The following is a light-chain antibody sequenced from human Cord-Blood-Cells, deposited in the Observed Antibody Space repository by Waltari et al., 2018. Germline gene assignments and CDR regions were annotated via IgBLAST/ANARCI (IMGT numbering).Light chain of an antibody. J-gene: IGKJ1*01. Sequence: DIQLTQSPSFLSASVGERVPIPCRASQGISSYLAWYEQKPGKAPKLLIYAASTLQSGVPSRFSGSGSGTEFTLTISSLQPEDFATYYCQQLNSYPRTFGQGTKVEIK. V-gene: IGKV1-9*01. CDR1: QGISSY. CDR2: AAS. CDR3: QQLNSYPRT.